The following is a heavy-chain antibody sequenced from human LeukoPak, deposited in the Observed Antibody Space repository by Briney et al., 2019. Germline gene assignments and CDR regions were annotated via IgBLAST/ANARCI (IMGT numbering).Heavy chain of an antibody. CDR3: AKKGVTVIGSNWFDS. D-gene: IGHD4-11*01. CDR2: ISSSSSTI. V-gene: IGHV3-48*01. J-gene: IGHJ5*01. Sequence: PGGSLRLSCAASGFTFSIYSMNWVRQAPGKGLEWVSYISSSSSTIYYADSVKGRFTISRDNAKNSLYLQMNSLRAEDTAVYYCAKKGVTVIGSNWFDSWGQGTLVTVSS. CDR1: GFTFSIYS.